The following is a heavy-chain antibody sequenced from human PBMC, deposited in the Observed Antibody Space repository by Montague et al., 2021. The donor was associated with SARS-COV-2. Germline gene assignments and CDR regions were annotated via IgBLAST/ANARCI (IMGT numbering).Heavy chain of an antibody. CDR3: ARGRQHFNMIVVVMTGGEYYFDY. CDR1: GGSFSDYY. D-gene: IGHD3-22*01. J-gene: IGHJ4*02. CDR2: INHRGTS. V-gene: IGHV4-34*01. Sequence: SETLSLTYAVYGGSFSDYYWSWIRQPPGKGLEWIGEINHRGTSKYNTSLKSRVSISLDTSKNQFSLYLSSVTAADTAVDYCARGRQHFNMIVVVMTGGEYYFDYWGQGTLVTVSS.